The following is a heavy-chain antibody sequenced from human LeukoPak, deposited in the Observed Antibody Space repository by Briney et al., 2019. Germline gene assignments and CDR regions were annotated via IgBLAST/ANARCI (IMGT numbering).Heavy chain of an antibody. CDR1: GGSISSGSYY. CDR3: ARGWKLFDY. D-gene: IGHD1-1*01. V-gene: IGHV4-61*10. Sequence: SETLSLTCTVSGGSISSGSYYWSWIRQPAGKGLEWIGEINHSGSTNYNPSLKSRVTISVDTSKNQFSLKLSSVTAADTAVYYCARGWKLFDYWGQGTLVTVSS. J-gene: IGHJ4*02. CDR2: INHSGST.